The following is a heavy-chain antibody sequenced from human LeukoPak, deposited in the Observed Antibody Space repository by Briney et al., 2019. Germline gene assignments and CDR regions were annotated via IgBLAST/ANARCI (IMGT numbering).Heavy chain of an antibody. D-gene: IGHD3-10*01. Sequence: GGSLKLSCAASGFSFYDSAIHWVRQVPGKGLEWVGRIKSKLFNSETAYVESAKGRFTIYRDDSKNTVFLEMNNLKIDDTALYYCLRYEDTSGRFGDSWGQGALVTVSS. J-gene: IGHJ4*02. CDR2: IKSKLFNSET. CDR3: LRYEDTSGRFGDS. CDR1: GFSFYDSA. V-gene: IGHV3-73*01.